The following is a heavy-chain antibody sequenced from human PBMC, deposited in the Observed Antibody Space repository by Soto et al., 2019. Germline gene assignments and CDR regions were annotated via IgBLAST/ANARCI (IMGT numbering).Heavy chain of an antibody. V-gene: IGHV4-34*01. CDR2: INHSGST. D-gene: IGHD3-3*01. Sequence: SETLSLTCAVYGGSFSGYYWSWIRQPPGKGLEWIGEINHSGSTNYNPSLKSRVTISVDTSKNQFSLKLSSVTAADTAVYYCARGRNDFTIFGVGYYMDVRGKGTTVTVSS. CDR1: GGSFSGYY. J-gene: IGHJ6*03. CDR3: ARGRNDFTIFGVGYYMDV.